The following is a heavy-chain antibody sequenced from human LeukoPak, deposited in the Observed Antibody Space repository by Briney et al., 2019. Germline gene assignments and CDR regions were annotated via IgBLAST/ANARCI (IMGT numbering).Heavy chain of an antibody. V-gene: IGHV3-49*03. J-gene: IGHJ4*02. CDR2: IRSKAYGGTT. CDR1: GFTLGDYA. CDR3: TRDPNYYDSSGYYVDFDY. D-gene: IGHD3-22*01. Sequence: GGSLRLSCTASGFTLGDYAMSWFRQAPGKGLEWVGFIRSKAYGGTTEYAASVKGRFTISRDDSKSIAYLQMNSLQTEDTAVYYCTRDPNYYDSSGYYVDFDYWGQGTLVTVSS.